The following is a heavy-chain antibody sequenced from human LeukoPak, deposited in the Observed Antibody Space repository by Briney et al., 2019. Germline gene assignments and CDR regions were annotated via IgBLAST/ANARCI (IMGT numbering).Heavy chain of an antibody. V-gene: IGHV4-34*01. CDR3: ARGADIVVVPAGLYYFDY. CDR1: GGSFSGYY. Sequence: PSETLSLTCAVYGGSFSGYYWSWIRQPPGKGLEWIGEINHSESTNYNPSLKSRVTISVDTSKNQFSLKLSSVTAADTAVYYCARGADIVVVPAGLYYFDYWGQGTLVAVSS. CDR2: INHSEST. D-gene: IGHD2-2*01. J-gene: IGHJ4*02.